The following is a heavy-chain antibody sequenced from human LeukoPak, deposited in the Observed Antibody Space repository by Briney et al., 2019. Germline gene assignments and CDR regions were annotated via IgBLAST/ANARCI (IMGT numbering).Heavy chain of an antibody. CDR3: ARVATGNAFDI. CDR1: GFTFDDYG. CDR2: INWNGGST. Sequence: PGGSLRLSCAAPGFTFDDYGMSWVRQAPGKGLEWVSGINWNGGSTGYADSVKGRFTISRDNAKNALCLQMNSLRAEDTAIYYCARVATGNAFDIWGQGTMVTVSS. V-gene: IGHV3-20*04. J-gene: IGHJ3*02. D-gene: IGHD1-1*01.